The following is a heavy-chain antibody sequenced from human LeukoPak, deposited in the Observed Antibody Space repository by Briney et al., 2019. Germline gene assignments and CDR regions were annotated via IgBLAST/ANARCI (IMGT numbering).Heavy chain of an antibody. V-gene: IGHV3-23*01. D-gene: IGHD3-22*01. Sequence: PGGSLRLSCTVSGLTFTDAWMTWVRQAPGKGLEWVSAISGSGGSTYYADSVKGRFTISRDNSKNTLYLQMNSLRAEDTAVYYCAKKNYYDSSGPYYFDYWGQGTLVTVSS. CDR3: AKKNYYDSSGPYYFDY. J-gene: IGHJ4*02. CDR2: ISGSGGST. CDR1: GLTFTDAW.